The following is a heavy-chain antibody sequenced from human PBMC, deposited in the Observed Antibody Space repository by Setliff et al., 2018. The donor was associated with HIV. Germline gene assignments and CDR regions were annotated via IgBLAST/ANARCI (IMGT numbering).Heavy chain of an antibody. CDR2: ISQTRST. CDR1: GGSFSGDY. CDR3: ARDEGRATGSWWDQSASWYLDY. Sequence: SETLSLTCAVYGGSFSGDYWVWIRQSPGKGLEWIGDISQTRSTNYNPSLTSRVTLSVDTSENQFSLTVNSVTAADTAMYFCARDEGRATGSWWDQSASWYLDYWGHGILVTVSS. J-gene: IGHJ4*01. D-gene: IGHD6-13*01. V-gene: IGHV4-34*10.